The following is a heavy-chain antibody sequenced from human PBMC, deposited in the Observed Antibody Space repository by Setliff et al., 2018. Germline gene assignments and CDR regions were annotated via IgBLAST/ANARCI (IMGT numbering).Heavy chain of an antibody. CDR2: ISAYTGNT. V-gene: IGHV1-18*01. D-gene: IGHD2-8*01. CDR3: SRLVRYCTKIACQATSGDEV. J-gene: IGHJ4*02. Sequence: GASVKVSCKASGYTFTSSGITWVRQAPGQGLEWMGWISAYTGNTNYAQKLQGRVTMTTDTSTNTAYMELRSLTSDDTAVYFCSRLVRYCTKIACQATSGDEVWGLGTLVTVSS. CDR1: GYTFTSSG.